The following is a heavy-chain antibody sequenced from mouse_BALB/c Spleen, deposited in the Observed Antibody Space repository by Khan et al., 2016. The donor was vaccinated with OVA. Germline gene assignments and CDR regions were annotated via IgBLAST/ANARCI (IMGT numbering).Heavy chain of an antibody. D-gene: IGHD1-2*01. V-gene: IGHV3-2*02. Sequence: SGPGLVKPSQSLSLTCTVTGYSITSDYAWNWIRQFPGNKLEWMGYISYSGSTSYNPSLKSRISITRDTSKNQFFLQLNSVTTEDTATYYCARGVRLTYWGQGTLVTVSA. CDR3: ARGVRLTY. CDR2: ISYSGST. J-gene: IGHJ3*01. CDR1: GYSITSDYA.